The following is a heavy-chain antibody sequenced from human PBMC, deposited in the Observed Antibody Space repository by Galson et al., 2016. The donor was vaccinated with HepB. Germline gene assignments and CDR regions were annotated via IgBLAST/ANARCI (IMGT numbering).Heavy chain of an antibody. V-gene: IGHV4-31*03. CDR1: GASMDSEDYS. J-gene: IGHJ6*04. CDR2: ISSDGST. Sequence: TLSLTCTVSGASMDSEDYSWNWIRQHPGEGLEWIGNISSDGSTISNLSLKSRVTISLDTSKKQFFLHLTSVTVADTAVYYCARQRRVTHGLHHGLDIWGKGTTVHVSS. D-gene: IGHD2-21*02. CDR3: ARQRRVTHGLHHGLDI.